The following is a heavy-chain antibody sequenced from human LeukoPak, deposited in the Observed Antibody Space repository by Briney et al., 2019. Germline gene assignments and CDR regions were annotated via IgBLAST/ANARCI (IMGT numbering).Heavy chain of an antibody. D-gene: IGHD3-10*01. V-gene: IGHV1-69*06. CDR2: IAPISGTP. CDR3: AREGEYYSESGNLVDASDV. Sequence: GASVKVSCKASGGTFTHYVISWVRQAPGQGLEWMGGIAPISGTPLYSQRFQGRVTISADTSTNTAYMEMSSVTSEDTAVYCCAREGEYYSESGNLVDASDVWGQGTMVIVSA. J-gene: IGHJ3*01. CDR1: GGTFTHYV.